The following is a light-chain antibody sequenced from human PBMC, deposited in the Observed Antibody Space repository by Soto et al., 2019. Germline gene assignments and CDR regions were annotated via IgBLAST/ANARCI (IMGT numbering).Light chain of an antibody. J-gene: IGKJ2*01. Sequence: PGDRATLSCRASRSLSSSYVVWYQQKPGQAPRLLIYAASRRATGIPDRFSGSGSATEYTLTISRLEPEDFAVYYCQQQGTFGQGTKLEIK. CDR3: QQQGT. CDR1: RSLSSSY. CDR2: AAS. V-gene: IGKV3-20*01.